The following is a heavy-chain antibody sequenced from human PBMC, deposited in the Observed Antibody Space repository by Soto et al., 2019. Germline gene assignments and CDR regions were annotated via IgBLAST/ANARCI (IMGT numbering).Heavy chain of an antibody. Sequence: NPSETLSLTCTVSGGSISSSSYYWGWIRQPPGKGLEWIGSIYYSGSTYYNPSLKSRVTISVDTSKNQFSLKLSSVTAADTAVYYCARLQGGIVVVPAANDTMPPVADAFDIWGQGTMVTVSS. D-gene: IGHD2-2*01. V-gene: IGHV4-39*01. CDR3: ARLQGGIVVVPAANDTMPPVADAFDI. J-gene: IGHJ3*02. CDR1: GGSISSSSYY. CDR2: IYYSGST.